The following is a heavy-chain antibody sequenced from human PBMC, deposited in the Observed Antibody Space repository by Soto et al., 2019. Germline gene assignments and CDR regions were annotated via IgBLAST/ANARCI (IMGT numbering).Heavy chain of an antibody. CDR2: IYHTGST. CDR3: ARSWGGDGYSH. D-gene: IGHD2-15*01. CDR1: GDSLNGGAYY. J-gene: IGHJ4*02. Sequence: PETLSPTSNVSGDSLNGGAYYWTWIRQSPGRGLEWIGHIYHTGSTHYNPSLRSRLTISLDTSNNHFSLTLRSVNAVETCVDYCARSWGGDGYSHWGQGTLVTVSS. V-gene: IGHV4-61*03.